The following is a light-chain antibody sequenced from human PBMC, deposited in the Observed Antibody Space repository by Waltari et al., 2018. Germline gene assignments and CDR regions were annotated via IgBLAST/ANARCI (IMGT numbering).Light chain of an antibody. J-gene: IGKJ2*01. CDR1: QSLLHSNGYND. Sequence: DVMMTQSPLSLPVTPGEPASISCRSSQSLLHSNGYNDLDWYVQKPGQSPQLLIYLGSDRASGVPDRISGSGSGTDFTLQISRVEAEDVGVYYCMQALQTPPTFGQGTKLEIK. CDR2: LGS. V-gene: IGKV2-28*01. CDR3: MQALQTPPT.